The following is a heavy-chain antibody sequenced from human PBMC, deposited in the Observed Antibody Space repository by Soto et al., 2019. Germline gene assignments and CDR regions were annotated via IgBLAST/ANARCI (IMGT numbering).Heavy chain of an antibody. Sequence: EVQLVESGGGLVKPGGSLRLSCAASGFTFSSYSMNWVRQAPGKGLEWVSSISSSSSYIYYADSVKGRFTISRDNAKNSRYRQMNSLRAEDTAVYYCAREKWLVLYYGMDVWGQGTTVTVSS. J-gene: IGHJ6*02. V-gene: IGHV3-21*01. CDR1: GFTFSSYS. CDR2: ISSSSSYI. CDR3: AREKWLVLYYGMDV. D-gene: IGHD6-19*01.